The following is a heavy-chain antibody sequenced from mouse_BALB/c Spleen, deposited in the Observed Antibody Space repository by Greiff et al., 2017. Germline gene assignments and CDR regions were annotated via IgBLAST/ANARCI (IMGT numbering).Heavy chain of an antibody. CDR2: IWAGGST. J-gene: IGHJ4*01. Sequence: QVQLKQSGPGLVAPSQSLSITCTVSGFSLTSYGVHWVRQPPGKGLEWLGVIWAGGSTNYNSALMSRLSISKDNSKSQVFLKMNSLQANDTAIYYCARNYRYYSYYAMDYWGQETSVTVSS. D-gene: IGHD2-12*01. V-gene: IGHV2-9*02. CDR1: GFSLTSYG. CDR3: ARNYRYYSYYAMDY.